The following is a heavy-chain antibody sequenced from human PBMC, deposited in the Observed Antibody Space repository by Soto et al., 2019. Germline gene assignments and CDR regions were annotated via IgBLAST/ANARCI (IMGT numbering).Heavy chain of an antibody. D-gene: IGHD2-2*01. CDR1: GYTFTSYA. CDR2: INAGNGNT. Sequence: QVQLVQSGAEVKKPGASVKVSCKASGYTFTSYAMHWVRQAPGQRLEWMGWINAGNGNTKYSQKFQGRDTLTRDTSASTAEVELSSLRSEDTAVYYFARFIVVVPAARSYYGMDVWGQGTTVTVSS. CDR3: ARFIVVVPAARSYYGMDV. J-gene: IGHJ6*02. V-gene: IGHV1-3*01.